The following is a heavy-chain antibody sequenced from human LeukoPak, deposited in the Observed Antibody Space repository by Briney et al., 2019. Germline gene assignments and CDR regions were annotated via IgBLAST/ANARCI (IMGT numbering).Heavy chain of an antibody. CDR3: ARDSYYYYYDSSGYYPGGYGMDV. Sequence: PGGSLRLSCAASGFTFSSYALHWVRQAPGKGLEWVAVISYDGSNKYYADSVKGRFTISRDTSKNTLCLHMNSLRAEDTAVYYCARDSYYYYYDSSGYYPGGYGMDVWGQGTTVTVSS. D-gene: IGHD3-22*01. CDR2: ISYDGSNK. J-gene: IGHJ6*02. V-gene: IGHV3-30*04. CDR1: GFTFSSYA.